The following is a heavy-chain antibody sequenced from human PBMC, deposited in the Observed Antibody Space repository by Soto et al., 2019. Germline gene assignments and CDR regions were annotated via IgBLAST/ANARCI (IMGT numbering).Heavy chain of an antibody. CDR2: IYYSGST. CDR1: GGSISSSSYY. V-gene: IGHV4-39*01. J-gene: IGHJ4*02. CDR3: ARHSYGSSSVPQRLVGRPGERFLDY. D-gene: IGHD6-6*01. Sequence: SETLSLTCTVSGGSISSSSYYWGWIRQPPGKGLEWIGSIYYSGSTYYNPSLKSRVTISVDTSKNQFSLKLSSVTAADTAVYYCARHSYGSSSVPQRLVGRPGERFLDYWGQGTLVTVSS.